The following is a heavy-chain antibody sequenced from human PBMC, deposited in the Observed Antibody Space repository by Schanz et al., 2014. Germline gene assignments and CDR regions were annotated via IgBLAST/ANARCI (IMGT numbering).Heavy chain of an antibody. V-gene: IGHV1-69*08. CDR2: IIPILGIA. CDR3: ARDGVDAAAGGNY. Sequence: QVQLVQSEAEVKKPGSSVKVSCKASGGTFSSYTISWVRQAPGQGLEWMGRIIPILGIANYAQNFQGRVTMTRDTSTSTVYMGLSSLRSEDTAVYYCARDGVDAAAGGNYWGQGTLVTVSS. J-gene: IGHJ4*02. CDR1: GGTFSSYT. D-gene: IGHD6-13*01.